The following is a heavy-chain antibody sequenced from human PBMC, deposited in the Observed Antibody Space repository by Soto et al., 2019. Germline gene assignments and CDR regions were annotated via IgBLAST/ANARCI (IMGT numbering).Heavy chain of an antibody. CDR1: GFTFSSYA. CDR3: AKVGAVAEPKNFDY. D-gene: IGHD6-19*01. J-gene: IGHJ4*02. CDR2: ITGSGGST. Sequence: EVQLLESGGGLVQPGGSLRLSCAASGFTFSSYAMSWVRQAPGKGLEWVSAITGSGGSTYYAVSVKGRFTIASDNSKNTLDLQMNSLRAEDTAVYYCAKVGAVAEPKNFDYWGQGTLVTVSS. V-gene: IGHV3-23*01.